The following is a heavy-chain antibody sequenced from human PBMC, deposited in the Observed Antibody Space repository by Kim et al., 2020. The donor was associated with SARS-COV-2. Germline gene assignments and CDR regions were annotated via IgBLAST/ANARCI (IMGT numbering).Heavy chain of an antibody. J-gene: IGHJ4*02. Sequence: SETLSLTCTVSGGSISSSNYYWGWIRQPPEKGLEWIGSIYYSGSTYYNPSLKSRVTISVDTSKNQFSLKLSSVTAADTAVYYCARHYGDYKFDYWGQGTL. V-gene: IGHV4-39*01. D-gene: IGHD4-17*01. CDR1: GGSISSSNYY. CDR2: IYYSGST. CDR3: ARHYGDYKFDY.